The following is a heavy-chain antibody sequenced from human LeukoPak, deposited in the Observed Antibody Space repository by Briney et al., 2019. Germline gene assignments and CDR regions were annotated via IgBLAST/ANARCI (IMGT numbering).Heavy chain of an antibody. V-gene: IGHV4-59*11. D-gene: IGHD5-24*01. J-gene: IGHJ4*02. CDR2: IYYSGST. CDR1: GGSISSHY. Sequence: SETLSLTCTVSGGSISSHYWSWIRQPPGKGLEWIGYIYYSGSTNYNPSLKSRVTISVDTSKNQFSLKLSSVTAADTAVYYCAREETDGYKNWGQGTLVTVSS. CDR3: AREETDGYKN.